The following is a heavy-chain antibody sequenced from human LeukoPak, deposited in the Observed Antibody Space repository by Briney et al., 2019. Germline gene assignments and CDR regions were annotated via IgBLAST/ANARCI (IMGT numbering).Heavy chain of an antibody. CDR1: DGSISSYY. D-gene: IGHD2-21*02. CDR2: IYDSGST. Sequence: SETLSLTCTVSDGSISSYYWSWIRQPPGKGLEGIGYIYDSGSTNYNSSLKSRVTISLATSKNKFSLKLSSVTAADTAVYYCARAAYCGGDCYYYFDYWGQGILVTVSS. CDR3: ARAAYCGGDCYYYFDY. J-gene: IGHJ4*02. V-gene: IGHV4-59*13.